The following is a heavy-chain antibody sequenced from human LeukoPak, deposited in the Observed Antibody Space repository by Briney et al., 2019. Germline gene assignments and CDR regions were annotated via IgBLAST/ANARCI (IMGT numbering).Heavy chain of an antibody. J-gene: IGHJ4*02. CDR2: IYHSGTT. D-gene: IGHD4-17*01. Sequence: SETLSLTCTVSGGSITNNNYYWDWIRQPPGKGLEWIGEIYHSGTTNYNPSLQSRVTKSVDKSKNQFSLKLSSVTAADTAVYYCATYFYGEYGSYYFDYWGQGTLVTVSS. CDR3: ATYFYGEYGSYYFDY. V-gene: IGHV4-39*07. CDR1: GGSITNNNYY.